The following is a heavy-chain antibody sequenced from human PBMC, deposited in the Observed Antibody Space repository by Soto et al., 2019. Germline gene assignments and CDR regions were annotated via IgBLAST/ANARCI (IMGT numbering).Heavy chain of an antibody. J-gene: IGHJ3*02. CDR2: IYYGGDT. V-gene: IGHV4-39*01. CDR3: ARVQSYYDSSGYYAGDAFDI. D-gene: IGHD3-22*01. CDR1: GGSISSSAYY. Sequence: LSLTCTVSGGSISSSAYYWGWIRQPPGKGLEWIGTIYYGGDTYYNPSLKSRVTISVDTSKSQFSLRLSSVAASDTAVYYCARVQSYYDSSGYYAGDAFDIWGQGTMVTVSS.